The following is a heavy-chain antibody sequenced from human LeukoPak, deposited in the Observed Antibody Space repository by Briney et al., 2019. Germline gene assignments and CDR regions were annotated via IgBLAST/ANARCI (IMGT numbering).Heavy chain of an antibody. D-gene: IGHD3-16*01. CDR1: GDSLSGYY. CDR2: RQSNGYT. V-gene: IGHV4-59*01. CDR3: ARGFIHNWFDP. J-gene: IGHJ5*02. Sequence: SETLSLTCDFSGDSLSGYYWSWLRQPPGKGLEWIAYRQSNGYTEYYPSLMSRVTISLDTSKRQLSLKLTSVTAADTAVYYCARGFIHNWFDPWGQGTLVTVSS.